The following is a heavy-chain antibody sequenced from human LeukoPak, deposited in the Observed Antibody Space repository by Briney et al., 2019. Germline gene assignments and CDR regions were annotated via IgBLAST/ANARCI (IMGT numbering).Heavy chain of an antibody. CDR3: ARDGRIVGATGYPLLWGYYYYTDV. V-gene: IGHV1-69*05. CDR1: GGTFSSYA. CDR2: IIPIFGTA. Sequence: SVKVSCKASGGTFSSYAISWVRQAPGQGLEWMGGIIPIFGTANYAQKFQGRVTITTDESTSTAYMELSSLRSEDTAVYYCARDGRIVGATGYPLLWGYYYYTDVWGKGTTVTVSS. J-gene: IGHJ6*03. D-gene: IGHD1-26*01.